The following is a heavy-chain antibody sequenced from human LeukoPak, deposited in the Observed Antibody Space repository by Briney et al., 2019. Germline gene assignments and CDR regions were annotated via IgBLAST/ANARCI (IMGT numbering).Heavy chain of an antibody. CDR1: GFTFPRHW. CDR2: IKQDANEK. D-gene: IGHD6-6*01. Sequence: GGSLRLSCAASGFTFPRHWMSWVRQAPGKGLEWVANIKQDANEKNYVDSVKGRFTISRDNTKNSLYLQMNSLRAEDTAVYYCARDISPQLVVDNWGQGTLVTVSS. CDR3: ARDISPQLVVDN. J-gene: IGHJ4*02. V-gene: IGHV3-7*03.